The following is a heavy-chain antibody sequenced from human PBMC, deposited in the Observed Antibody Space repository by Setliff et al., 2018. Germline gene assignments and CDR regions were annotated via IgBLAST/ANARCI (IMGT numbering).Heavy chain of an antibody. CDR2: ITDSGSKI. J-gene: IGHJ4*02. D-gene: IGHD2-21*01. CDR3: AKDRLFPRY. V-gene: IGHV3-23*01. CDR1: DFTFSNSA. Sequence: GSLRLSCVGSDFTFSNSAMSWVRQAPGKGREWVSTITDSGSKIMYVDSVKGRVTISRDNSKNSLYLQMDSLRPEDTAVYYCAKDRLFPRYWGLGTLVTVSS.